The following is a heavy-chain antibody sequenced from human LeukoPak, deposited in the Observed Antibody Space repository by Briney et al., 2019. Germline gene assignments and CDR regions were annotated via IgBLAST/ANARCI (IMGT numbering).Heavy chain of an antibody. D-gene: IGHD6-13*01. V-gene: IGHV3-66*02. Sequence: GGSLRLSCAASGFTVSSNYRRWVRRAPGKGLGWGSVIYSAGSTYYAESVKGRFTISRDNCKNTLYLQMNSLRAEDTAVYYCARDRGSSWYFAFDIWGQGTMVTVSS. J-gene: IGHJ3*02. CDR1: GFTVSSNY. CDR2: IYSAGST. CDR3: ARDRGSSWYFAFDI.